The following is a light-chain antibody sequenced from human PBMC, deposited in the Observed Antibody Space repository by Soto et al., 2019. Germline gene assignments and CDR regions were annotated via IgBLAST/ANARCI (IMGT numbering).Light chain of an antibody. CDR3: LLDYAYFWA. J-gene: IGKJ1*01. CDR1: QSINSW. CDR2: AAS. V-gene: IGKV1-5*01. Sequence: DIQMTQSPSTLSNSVGARVTITVRASQSINSWLAWYQQKPGKALKRLIYAASSLQSGVPSRFSGSGSGTEFTLTISSLQPEDFATYYCLLDYAYFWAFGQGTKV.